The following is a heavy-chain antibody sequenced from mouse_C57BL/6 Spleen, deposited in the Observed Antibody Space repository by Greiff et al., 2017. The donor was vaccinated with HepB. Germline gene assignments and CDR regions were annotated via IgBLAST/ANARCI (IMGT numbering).Heavy chain of an antibody. V-gene: IGHV1-26*01. CDR3: ARYITTADY. D-gene: IGHD1-2*01. CDR2: INPNNGGT. CDR1: GYTFTDYY. J-gene: IGHJ2*01. Sequence: EVQLQQSGPELVKPGASVKISCKASGYTFTDYYMNWVKQSHGKSLEWIGDINPNNGGTSYNQKFKGKATLTVDKSSSTAYMELRSLTSEDSAVYYCARYITTADYWGQGTTLTVSS.